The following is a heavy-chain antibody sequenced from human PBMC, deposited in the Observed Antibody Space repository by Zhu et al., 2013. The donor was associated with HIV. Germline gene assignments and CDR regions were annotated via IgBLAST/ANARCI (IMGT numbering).Heavy chain of an antibody. D-gene: IGHD3-3*01. V-gene: IGHV3-23*01. CDR1: GFTFSSYT. J-gene: IGHJ6*02. CDR3: ARGFRSVSGMDV. Sequence: EVQLFNSGGGLVQPGGSLRLSCAASGFTFSSYTMSWVRQAPGKGLEWVSAISDSGGSTYYADSVKGRFTISRDNSKNTLYLQMNSLSAEDTAVYYCARGFRSVSGMDVWGQGTTVTVSS. CDR2: ISDSGGST.